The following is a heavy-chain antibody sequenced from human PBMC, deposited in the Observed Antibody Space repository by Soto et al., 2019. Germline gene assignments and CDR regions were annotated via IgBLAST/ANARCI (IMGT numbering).Heavy chain of an antibody. CDR3: AKTRAWPEYFDY. Sequence: GGSLILSCAASGFTFSSYAMSWVRQAPGKGLEWVSAISGSGGSTYYADSVKGRFTISRDNSKNTLYLQMNSLRAEDTAVYYCAKTRAWPEYFDYWGQGTLVTVSS. J-gene: IGHJ4*02. V-gene: IGHV3-23*01. CDR1: GFTFSSYA. CDR2: ISGSGGST.